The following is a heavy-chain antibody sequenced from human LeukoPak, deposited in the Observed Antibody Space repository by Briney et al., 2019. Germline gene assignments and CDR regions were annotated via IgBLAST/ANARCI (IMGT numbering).Heavy chain of an antibody. D-gene: IGHD6-13*01. CDR1: GGSISSSNW. CDR2: IYHSGST. Sequence: SGTLSLTCAVSGGSISSSNWCSWVRQPPGKGLEWIGEIYHSGSTNYNPSLKSRVTISADTSKNQFSLKVTSVTAADTAVYYCGRGGRRSAGTVTPWGQGTLVTVSS. V-gene: IGHV4-4*02. J-gene: IGHJ5*02. CDR3: GRGGRRSAGTVTP.